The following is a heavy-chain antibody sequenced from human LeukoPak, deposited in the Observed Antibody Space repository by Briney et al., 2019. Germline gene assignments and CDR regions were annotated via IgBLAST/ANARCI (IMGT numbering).Heavy chain of an antibody. V-gene: IGHV5-51*01. CDR3: ARRAIPAAGMAWFDP. J-gene: IGHJ5*02. D-gene: IGHD6-13*01. CDR2: IYPGDSDT. Sequence: GESLKISCKGSGYTFSSYWIDWVRLMPGKGLEWMGIIYPGDSDTRYSPSFQGQITISVDKSISTVFLQWSSLKASDTAIYYCARRAIPAAGMAWFDPWGQGTLVTVSS. CDR1: GYTFSSYW.